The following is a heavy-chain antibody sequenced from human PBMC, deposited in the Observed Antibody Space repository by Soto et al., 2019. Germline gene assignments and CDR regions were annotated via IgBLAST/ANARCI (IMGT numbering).Heavy chain of an antibody. CDR1: GGTISSYT. D-gene: IGHD2-15*01. CDR2: IIPILGIA. V-gene: IGHV1-69*08. CDR3: ARDREGYCSGGSCYSA. Sequence: QVQLVQSGAEVKKPGSSVKVSCKASGGTISSYTISWVRQAPGQGLEWMGRIIPILGIANYAQKFQGRVTITADKSTSTGYMELSSLRSEDTAVYYCARDREGYCSGGSCYSAWGQGTLVTVSS. J-gene: IGHJ5*02.